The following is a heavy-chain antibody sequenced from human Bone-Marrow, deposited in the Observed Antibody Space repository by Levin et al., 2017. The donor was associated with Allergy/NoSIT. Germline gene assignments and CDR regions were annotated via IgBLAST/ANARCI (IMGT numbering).Heavy chain of an antibody. J-gene: IGHJ5*02. CDR3: ARDGSETLNWFDP. V-gene: IGHV4-31*03. Sequence: SETLSLTCSVSGGSISSGGHYWSWIRQHPGKGLEWIGYINYSGSTYYNPSLESRVTISVDTSKSQFSLKLTSVTAADTAVYYCARDGSETLNWFDPWGQGTLVIVSS. D-gene: IGHD3-10*01. CDR2: INYSGST. CDR1: GGSISSGGHY.